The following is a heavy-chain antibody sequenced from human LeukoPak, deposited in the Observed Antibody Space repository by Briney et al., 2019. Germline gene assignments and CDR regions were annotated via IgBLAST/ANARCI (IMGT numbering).Heavy chain of an antibody. CDR2: ISGSGGST. D-gene: IGHD2-2*02. J-gene: IGHJ4*02. CDR3: ARDPLVYM. CDR1: GFTFSSYA. V-gene: IGHV3-23*01. Sequence: GGSLRLSCAASGFTFSSYAMSWVRQAPGKGLEWVSAISGSGGSTYYADSVKGRFTISRDNAKNSLYLQMNSLRAEDMAVYYCARDPLVYMWGQGSLVTVSS.